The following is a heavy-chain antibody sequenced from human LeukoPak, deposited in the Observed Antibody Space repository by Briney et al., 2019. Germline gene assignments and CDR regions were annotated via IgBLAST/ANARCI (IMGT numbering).Heavy chain of an antibody. V-gene: IGHV3-48*02. CDR3: ARDFVVVVAATLNAFDI. CDR1: GFTFSSYS. CDR2: ISSSSSTI. J-gene: IGHJ3*02. Sequence: GGSLRLSCAASGFTFSSYSMNWVRQAPGKGLEWVSYISSSSSTIYYADSVKGRFTISRDNAKNSLYLQMNSLRDEDTAVYYCARDFVVVVAATLNAFDIWGQGTMVTVYS. D-gene: IGHD2-15*01.